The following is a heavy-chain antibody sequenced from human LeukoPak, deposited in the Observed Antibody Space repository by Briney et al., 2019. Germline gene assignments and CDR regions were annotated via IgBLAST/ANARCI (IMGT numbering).Heavy chain of an antibody. Sequence: GGSLRLSCAASGFTFSSYSMNWVRQAPGKGLEWVSSISSSSSYIYYADSVKGRFTISRDNSKNTLYLQMNSLRAEDTAVYYCAKGGYYYDSSGYHDAFDIWGQGTMVTVSS. CDR2: ISSSSSYI. J-gene: IGHJ3*02. D-gene: IGHD3-22*01. CDR3: AKGGYYYDSSGYHDAFDI. CDR1: GFTFSSYS. V-gene: IGHV3-21*04.